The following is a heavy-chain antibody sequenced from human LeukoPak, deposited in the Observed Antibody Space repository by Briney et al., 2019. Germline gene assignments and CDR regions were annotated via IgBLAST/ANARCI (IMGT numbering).Heavy chain of an antibody. CDR2: IIPILGIA. CDR3: ASKMTTVTSL. J-gene: IGHJ4*02. Sequence: GASVKVSCKASGGTFSSYAITWVRQAPGQGLEWMGRIIPILGIANYAQKFQGRVTITADKSTSTAYMELSSLRSEDTAVYYCASKMTTVTSLWGQGTLVTVSS. D-gene: IGHD4-17*01. CDR1: GGTFSSYA. V-gene: IGHV1-69*04.